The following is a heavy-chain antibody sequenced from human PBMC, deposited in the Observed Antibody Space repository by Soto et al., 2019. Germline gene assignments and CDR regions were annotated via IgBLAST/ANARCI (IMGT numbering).Heavy chain of an antibody. D-gene: IGHD2-8*01. Sequence: QVQLQESGPGLVKPSETLSLTCNVSGGSISGYYWGWIRQPPGKGLEWIGYSYYSGSTNYNPSLTCRVTIPLDTPKDQFSLWLTPVTAGVTDVYYCGRGRGARQGVDDTCLDWFDPWGRGTLVTFSS. CDR3: GRGRGARQGVDDTCLDWFDP. V-gene: IGHV4-59*01. J-gene: IGHJ5*02. CDR1: GGSISGYY. CDR2: SYYSGST.